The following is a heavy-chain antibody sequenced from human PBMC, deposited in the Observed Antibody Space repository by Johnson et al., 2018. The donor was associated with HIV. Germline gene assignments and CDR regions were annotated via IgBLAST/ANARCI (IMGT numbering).Heavy chain of an antibody. CDR3: ARDPSRSPGAFDI. Sequence: QMQLVESGGGLVKPGGSLRLSCAASGFTFSSYGMHWVRQAPGKGLEWVAVISYDGSNKYYADSVKGRFTISRDNSKNTLYLQMNSLRADDTAVYYCARDPSRSPGAFDIWGQGTMVTVSS. J-gene: IGHJ3*02. CDR2: ISYDGSNK. CDR1: GFTFSSYG. V-gene: IGHV3-30*03.